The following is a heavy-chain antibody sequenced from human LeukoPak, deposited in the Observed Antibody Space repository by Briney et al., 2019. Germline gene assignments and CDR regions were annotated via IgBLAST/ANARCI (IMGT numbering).Heavy chain of an antibody. D-gene: IGHD3-3*01. Sequence: ASVKVSCKASGYTFTSFGISWVRQAPGQGLEWMGWISAYNGNTNYAQKLQGRVTMTTDTSTSTAYMELRSLRSDDTAVYYCARDRAWSGYKVGMDVWGQGTTVTVSS. CDR3: ARDRAWSGYKVGMDV. V-gene: IGHV1-18*01. J-gene: IGHJ6*02. CDR2: ISAYNGNT. CDR1: GYTFTSFG.